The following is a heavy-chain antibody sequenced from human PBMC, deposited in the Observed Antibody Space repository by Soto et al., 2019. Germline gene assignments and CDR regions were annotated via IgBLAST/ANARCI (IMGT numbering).Heavy chain of an antibody. CDR3: AIIVTTLTTSGLDV. V-gene: IGHV4-4*02. CDR2: IFHTGET. J-gene: IGHJ6*04. D-gene: IGHD5-12*01. Sequence: SETLSLTCAVSGGSISSRNWWTWVRQTPGRRLEWIGEIFHTGETKFNTSLQSRVTLSLVHSNNHYSLTLRSVTAADTAVYYGAIIVTTLTTSGLDVWGKGDTVTVCS. CDR1: GGSISSRNW.